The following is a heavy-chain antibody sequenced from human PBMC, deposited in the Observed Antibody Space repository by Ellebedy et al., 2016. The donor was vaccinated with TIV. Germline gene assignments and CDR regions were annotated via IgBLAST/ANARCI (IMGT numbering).Heavy chain of an antibody. Sequence: MPSETLSLTCAVYGGSFSGYYWSWIRQPPGKGLEWIGYVFYSGSTNYNPSLKSRVTISVDTSKNQFSLRLSSVTAADTAVFYCAGVVWQQPVSDASDIWGQGTMVTVSS. CDR1: GGSFSGYY. V-gene: IGHV4-59*01. CDR2: VFYSGST. D-gene: IGHD6-13*01. J-gene: IGHJ3*02. CDR3: AGVVWQQPVSDASDI.